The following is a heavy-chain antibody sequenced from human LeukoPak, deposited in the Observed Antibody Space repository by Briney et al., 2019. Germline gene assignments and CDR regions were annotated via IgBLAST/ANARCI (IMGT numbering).Heavy chain of an antibody. CDR2: ISSSSSYI. Sequence: GGSLRLSCAASGFTFSSYSMNWVRQAPGKGLEWVSSISSSSSYIYYADSVEGRFTISRDNAKNSLYLQMNSLRAEDTAVYYCAKVRWGSDNALDSWGQGTLVTGSS. CDR3: AKVRWGSDNALDS. J-gene: IGHJ4*02. V-gene: IGHV3-21*01. CDR1: GFTFSSYS. D-gene: IGHD3-16*01.